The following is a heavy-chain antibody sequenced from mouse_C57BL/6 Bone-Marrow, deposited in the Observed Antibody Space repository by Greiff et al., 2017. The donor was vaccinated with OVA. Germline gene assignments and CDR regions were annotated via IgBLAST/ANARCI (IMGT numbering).Heavy chain of an antibody. D-gene: IGHD2-2*01. CDR2: IYPGDGDT. CDR1: GYAFSSYW. J-gene: IGHJ2*01. Sequence: QVQLQQSGAELVKPGASVKISCKASGYAFSSYWMNWVKQRPGQGLEWIGQIYPGDGDTNYNGKFKGKATLTADKSSSTAYMQLSSLTSEDSAVYVCAREGYGYDLYYFDYWGQGTTLTVSS. CDR3: AREGYGYDLYYFDY. V-gene: IGHV1-80*01.